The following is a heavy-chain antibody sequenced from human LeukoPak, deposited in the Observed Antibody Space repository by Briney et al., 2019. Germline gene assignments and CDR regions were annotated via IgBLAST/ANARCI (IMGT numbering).Heavy chain of an antibody. CDR1: GGSFSGYY. V-gene: IGHV4-34*01. CDR2: INHSGST. J-gene: IGHJ4*02. Sequence: SETLSLTCAVYGGSFSGYYWSWIRQPPGKGLEWIGEINHSGSTNHNPSLKSRVTISVDTSKNQFSLKLSSVTAADTAVYYCARDIVVVVAASHFDYWGQGTLVTVSS. D-gene: IGHD2-15*01. CDR3: ARDIVVVVAASHFDY.